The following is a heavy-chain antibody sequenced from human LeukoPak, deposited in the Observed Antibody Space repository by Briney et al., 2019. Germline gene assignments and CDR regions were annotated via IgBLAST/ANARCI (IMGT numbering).Heavy chain of an antibody. V-gene: IGHV1-18*01. CDR1: GYTFTSYG. D-gene: IGHD6-19*01. CDR3: AREPSSQWLVPHNAFDI. Sequence: ASVKVSFKASGYTFTSYGISWVRQAPGQGLEWMGWISAYNGNTNYAQKLQGRVTMTTDTSTSTAYMELRSLRSDDTAVYYCAREPSSQWLVPHNAFDIWGQGTMVTVSS. CDR2: ISAYNGNT. J-gene: IGHJ3*02.